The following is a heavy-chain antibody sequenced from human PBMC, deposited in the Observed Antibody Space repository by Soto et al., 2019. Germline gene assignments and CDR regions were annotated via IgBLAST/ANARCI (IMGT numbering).Heavy chain of an antibody. CDR3: ARYRLGISVRRYNWFDP. CDR2: IYYSGST. J-gene: IGHJ5*02. V-gene: IGHV4-39*01. CDR1: GGSISSSSYY. D-gene: IGHD4-17*01. Sequence: QLQLQESGPGLVKPSETLSLTCTVSGGSISSSSYYWGWIRQPPGKGLEWIGSIYYSGSTYYNTSLKSRVSISVDTSKNQFALKLSSGSAADTAVYYCARYRLGISVRRYNWFDPWGQGTLVTVSS.